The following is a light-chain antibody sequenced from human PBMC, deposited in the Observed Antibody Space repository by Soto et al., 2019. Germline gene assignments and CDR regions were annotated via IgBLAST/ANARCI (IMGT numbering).Light chain of an antibody. CDR1: LTVSSAR. CDR3: HQWGSSPWT. Sequence: STGTSSMFPGERATRSCGVSLTVSSARLAWFQQKPGQALKLLIYGASNRAHGIPDRFSGSGCETDFTLSISRREAEYFAVYCCHQWGSSPWTVGQGTKVDSK. CDR2: GAS. V-gene: IGKV3-20*01. J-gene: IGKJ1*01.